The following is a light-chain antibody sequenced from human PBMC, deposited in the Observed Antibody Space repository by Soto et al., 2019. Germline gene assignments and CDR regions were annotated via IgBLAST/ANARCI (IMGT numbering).Light chain of an antibody. Sequence: QSALTQPPSASGSPGQSVTISCPGTSSDVGGYNYVSWYRQHPGKAPKLMIYEVSKRPSGVPDRFSGSKSGNTASLTVSGLQAEDEADYYCSSYAGTHVVFGGGTKVTVL. CDR2: EVS. V-gene: IGLV2-8*01. J-gene: IGLJ2*01. CDR3: SSYAGTHVV. CDR1: SSDVGGYNY.